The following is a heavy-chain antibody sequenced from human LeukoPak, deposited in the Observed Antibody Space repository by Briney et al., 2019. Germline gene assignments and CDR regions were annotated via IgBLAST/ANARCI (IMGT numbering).Heavy chain of an antibody. J-gene: IGHJ3*02. V-gene: IGHV4-34*01. CDR1: GGSFSGYY. D-gene: IGHD5-12*01. CDR2: INHSGST. CDR3: ARGLLASDAFDI. Sequence: MPSETLSLTCAVYGGSFSGYYWSWIRQPPGKGLEWIGEINHSGSTNYNPSLKSRVTISVDTSKNQFSLKLSSVTAADTAVYYCARGLLASDAFDIWGQGTMVTVSS.